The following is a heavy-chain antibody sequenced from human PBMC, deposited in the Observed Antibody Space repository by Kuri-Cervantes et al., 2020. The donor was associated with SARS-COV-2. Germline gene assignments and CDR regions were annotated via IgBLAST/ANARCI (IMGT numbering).Heavy chain of an antibody. CDR3: ARGLAIFGVRNAFDI. V-gene: IGHV3-30*04. CDR1: GFTFSSYA. Sequence: GESLKISCAASGFTFSSYAMHWVRQAPGKGLERGAVISYDGSNKYYADSVKGRFTISRDNSKNTLYLQMNSLRAEDTAVYYCARGLAIFGVRNAFDIWGQGTMVTVSS. D-gene: IGHD3-3*01. CDR2: ISYDGSNK. J-gene: IGHJ3*02.